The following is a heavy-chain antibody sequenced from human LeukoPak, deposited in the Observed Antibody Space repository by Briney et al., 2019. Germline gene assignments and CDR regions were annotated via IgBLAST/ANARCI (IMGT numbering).Heavy chain of an antibody. CDR2: IYHSGST. D-gene: IGHD3-22*01. CDR1: GDSITSHNW. Sequence: SGTLSLTCAVSGDSITSHNWWSWVRQPPGMRLEWIGEIYHSGSTNYNPSLKSRVTISVDKSKNQFSLKLSSVTAADTAVYYCASSRGYSYHPSGYFYYYWGQGTLVTVSS. CDR3: ASSRGYSYHPSGYFYYY. J-gene: IGHJ4*02. V-gene: IGHV4-4*02.